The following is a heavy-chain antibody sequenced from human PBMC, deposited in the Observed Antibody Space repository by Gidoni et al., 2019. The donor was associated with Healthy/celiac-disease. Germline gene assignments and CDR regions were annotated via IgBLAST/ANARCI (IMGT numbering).Heavy chain of an antibody. V-gene: IGHV3-66*01. CDR2: IYNTDST. J-gene: IGHJ4*02. Sequence: EVQLLVSGGGLVQPGGSLRLSCAASGFTVRSNYMSWVRQAPGKGLEWVSVIYNTDSTYYADSVKVRFTISRDNSKNTLYLQMNSLRAEDTAVYYCARGDGLCSYNYWGQGSLFTVSS. CDR3: ARGDGLCSYNY. D-gene: IGHD2-15*01. CDR1: GFTVRSNY.